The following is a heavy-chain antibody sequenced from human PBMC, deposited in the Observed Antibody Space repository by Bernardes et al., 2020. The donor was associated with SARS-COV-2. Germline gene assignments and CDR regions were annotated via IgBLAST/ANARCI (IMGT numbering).Heavy chain of an antibody. CDR1: GFTFNNFG. CDR3: AKLRSVLWIHPYYNAMDA. CDR2: ISYEGSIQ. Sequence: SLRLSCEASGFTFNNFGMHWVRQAPGKGLEWVAVISYEGSIQHYADSVKGRFTISRDSSKNTVYLQMNTLRPEDTAVYYCAKLRSVLWIHPYYNAMDAWGQGTLVTVSS. D-gene: IGHD3-10*01. J-gene: IGHJ5*02. V-gene: IGHV3-30*18.